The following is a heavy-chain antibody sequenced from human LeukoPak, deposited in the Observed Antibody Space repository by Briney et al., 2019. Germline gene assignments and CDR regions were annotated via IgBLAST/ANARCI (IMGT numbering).Heavy chain of an antibody. CDR2: INPNSGGT. Sequence: ASVKVSFKASGYTFTGYYMHWVRQAPGQGLEWMGWINPNSGGTNYAQKFQGRVTMARDTSISTAYMELSRLRSDDTAVYYCARADYDSSGYYHVYNYWGQGTLVTVSS. D-gene: IGHD3-22*01. CDR1: GYTFTGYY. J-gene: IGHJ4*02. CDR3: ARADYDSSGYYHVYNY. V-gene: IGHV1-2*02.